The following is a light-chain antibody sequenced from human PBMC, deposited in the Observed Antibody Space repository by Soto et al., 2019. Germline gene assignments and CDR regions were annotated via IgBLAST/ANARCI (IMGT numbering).Light chain of an antibody. CDR1: QNIRTY. J-gene: IGKJ2*03. V-gene: IGKV1-39*01. CDR3: QQTYSTLNS. Sequence: DIPVTQSPSSLSASVGDRVTITCRASQNIRTYLNWYQKRPGKPPKLLIHTASTLQSGVPSRFSGSGSGTDFTLTISSLQPEDFATYYCQQTYSTLNSFGQGTKLEIK. CDR2: TAS.